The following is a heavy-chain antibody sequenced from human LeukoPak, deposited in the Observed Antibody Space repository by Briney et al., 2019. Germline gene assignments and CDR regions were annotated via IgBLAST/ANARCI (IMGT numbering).Heavy chain of an antibody. CDR1: GYTFTGYY. CDR2: INPNSGGT. J-gene: IGHJ3*02. V-gene: IGHV1-2*06. Sequence: ASVKVSCKASGYTFTGYYMHWVRQAPGQGLEWMGRINPNSGGTNYAQKFQGRVTMTRDTSISTAYMELGRLRSDDTAVYYCARDLGAVAGRRADAFDIWGQGTMVTVSS. CDR3: ARDLGAVAGRRADAFDI. D-gene: IGHD6-19*01.